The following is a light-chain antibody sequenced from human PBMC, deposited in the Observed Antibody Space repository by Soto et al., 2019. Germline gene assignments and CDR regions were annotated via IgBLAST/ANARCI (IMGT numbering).Light chain of an antibody. Sequence: IQLTQSPSSLSASVGDRVTITCRASQGIGSFLAWYQQMPGKAPKVLIYAASTLQSAVPTRFSGSGSGTDFTLIISSLQPEDSATYYCQHFYSYPLTFGGGTKVEIK. CDR3: QHFYSYPLT. V-gene: IGKV1-9*01. CDR2: AAS. CDR1: QGIGSF. J-gene: IGKJ4*01.